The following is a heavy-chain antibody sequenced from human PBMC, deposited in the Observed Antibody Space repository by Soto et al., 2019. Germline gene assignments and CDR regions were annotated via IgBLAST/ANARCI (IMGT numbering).Heavy chain of an antibody. CDR2: INHSGST. CDR1: GGSFSGYY. CDR3: ARRSGSLTRYYYYYGMDV. Sequence: SETLSLTCAVYGGSFSGYYWSWIRQPPGKGLEWIGEINHSGSTNYNPSLKSRVTISVDTSKNQFSLKLSSVTAADTAVYYCARRSGSLTRYYYYYGMDVWGQGTTVTVSS. J-gene: IGHJ6*02. D-gene: IGHD2-15*01. V-gene: IGHV4-34*01.